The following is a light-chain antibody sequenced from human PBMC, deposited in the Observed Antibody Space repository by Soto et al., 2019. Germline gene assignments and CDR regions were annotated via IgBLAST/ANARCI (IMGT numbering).Light chain of an antibody. CDR3: QQDNSCPRG. J-gene: IGKJ1*01. V-gene: IGKV1-12*01. Sequence: DIPMTQSPSSVSASVGDRVTITCRASQGISSWLAWYQQKPGKAPKLQIYAASILQSGIPSRFSGSGSATAFTLTIASLQPEDFATYYGQQDNSCPRGFGKGTEVEVK. CDR2: AAS. CDR1: QGISSW.